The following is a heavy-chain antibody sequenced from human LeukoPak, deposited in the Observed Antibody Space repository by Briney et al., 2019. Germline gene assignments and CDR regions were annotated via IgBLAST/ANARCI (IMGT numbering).Heavy chain of an antibody. Sequence: GGSLRLSCAASGFTFCDYYMSWIRQAPGKGLEWVSYISSSGSTIYYADSVKGRFTISRDNAKNSLYLQMNSLRAEDTAVYYCARDRGQQLVPYYFDYWGQGTLVTVSS. V-gene: IGHV3-11*04. D-gene: IGHD6-13*01. CDR1: GFTFCDYY. CDR2: ISSSGSTI. CDR3: ARDRGQQLVPYYFDY. J-gene: IGHJ4*02.